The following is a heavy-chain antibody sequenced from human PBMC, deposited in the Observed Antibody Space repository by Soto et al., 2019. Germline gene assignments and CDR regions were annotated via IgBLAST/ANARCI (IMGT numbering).Heavy chain of an antibody. CDR1: GFTFSSYA. D-gene: IGHD2-2*01. Sequence: GGSLRLSCAASGFTFSSYAMHWVRQAPGKGLEWVAVISYDGSNKYYADSVKGRFTISRDNSKNTLYLQMNSLRAEDTAVYYCAKVGLGYCISTSCYGDFDYWGQGT. J-gene: IGHJ4*02. CDR2: ISYDGSNK. CDR3: AKVGLGYCISTSCYGDFDY. V-gene: IGHV3-30-3*01.